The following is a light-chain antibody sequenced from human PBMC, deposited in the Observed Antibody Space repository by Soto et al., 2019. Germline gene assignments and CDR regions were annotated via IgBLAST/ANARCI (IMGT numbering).Light chain of an antibody. V-gene: IGKV3D-15*01. CDR3: QQYNNWPPIT. CDR2: SAS. CDR1: QSLSNN. Sequence: EIVLTQSPGTLSLSPGVRATLSGSASQSLSNNIYLAWYQQKPGQAPRLLIYSASSRATGIPDRFSGSGSGTEYTLTISSLQSEDFAVYYCQQYNNWPPITFGQGTRLEIK. J-gene: IGKJ5*01.